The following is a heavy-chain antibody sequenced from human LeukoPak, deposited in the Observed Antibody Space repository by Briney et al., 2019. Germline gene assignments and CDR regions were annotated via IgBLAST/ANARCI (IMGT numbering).Heavy chain of an antibody. CDR2: IYPGDSDT. V-gene: IGHV5-51*01. D-gene: IGHD3-3*01. Sequence: GESLKISCKGSGYSFTSYWIGWVCQMPGKGLEWMGIIYPGDSDTRYSPSFQGQVTISADKSISTAYLQWSSLKASDTAMYYCARPYDFWSGYFGNAFDIWGQGTMVTVSS. CDR3: ARPYDFWSGYFGNAFDI. CDR1: GYSFTSYW. J-gene: IGHJ3*02.